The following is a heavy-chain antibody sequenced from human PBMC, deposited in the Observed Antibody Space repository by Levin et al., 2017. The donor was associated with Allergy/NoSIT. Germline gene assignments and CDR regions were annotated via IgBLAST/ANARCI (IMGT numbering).Heavy chain of an antibody. Sequence: GGSLRLSCAASGFTFSSYAMHWVRQAPGKGLEWVAVISYDGSNKYYADSVKGRFTISRDNSKNTLYLQMNSLRAEDTAVYYCARGRAYCGGDCYDWFDPWGQGTLVTVSS. D-gene: IGHD2-21*02. J-gene: IGHJ5*02. V-gene: IGHV3-30-3*01. CDR3: ARGRAYCGGDCYDWFDP. CDR1: GFTFSSYA. CDR2: ISYDGSNK.